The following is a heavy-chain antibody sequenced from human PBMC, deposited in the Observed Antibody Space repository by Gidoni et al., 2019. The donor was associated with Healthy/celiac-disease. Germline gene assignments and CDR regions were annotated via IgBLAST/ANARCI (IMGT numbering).Heavy chain of an antibody. J-gene: IGHJ5*02. D-gene: IGHD6-13*01. V-gene: IGHV1-69*01. Sequence: QVQLVQSGAEVKKPGSSVKVSCKASGGTFSSYAISWVRQAPGQGLEWMGGIIPIVVTANYAQKFQGRVTITADESTSTAYMELSSLRSEDTAVYYCAREAGYSSSWNLGWFDPWGQGTLVTVSS. CDR2: IIPIVVTA. CDR1: GGTFSSYA. CDR3: AREAGYSSSWNLGWFDP.